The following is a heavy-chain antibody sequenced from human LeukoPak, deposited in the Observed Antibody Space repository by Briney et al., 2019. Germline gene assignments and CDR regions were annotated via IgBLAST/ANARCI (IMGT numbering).Heavy chain of an antibody. D-gene: IGHD2-15*01. CDR2: IIPICGTA. V-gene: IGHV1-69*05. Sequence: GASVKVSCKASGGTFSSYAISWVRQAPGQGLEWMGRIIPICGTANYAQKFQGRVTITTDESTSTAYMELSSLRSEDTAVYYCARVICSGGSCYGHFDYWGQGTLVTVSS. CDR1: GGTFSSYA. CDR3: ARVICSGGSCYGHFDY. J-gene: IGHJ4*02.